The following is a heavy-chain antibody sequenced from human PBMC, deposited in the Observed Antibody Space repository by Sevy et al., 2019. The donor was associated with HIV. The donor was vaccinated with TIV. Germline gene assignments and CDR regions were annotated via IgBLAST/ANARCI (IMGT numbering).Heavy chain of an antibody. Sequence: GGSLRLSCAVSGFTFDDYAMHCVRQAPGKGLEWVSLISWDGGSTYYADSVKGRFTISRDNSKNSLYLQMNSLRAEDTALYYCAKPYRIAVAGDYYYSGMDVWGQGTTVTVSS. D-gene: IGHD6-13*01. CDR3: AKPYRIAVAGDYYYSGMDV. CDR2: ISWDGGST. V-gene: IGHV3-43D*03. CDR1: GFTFDDYA. J-gene: IGHJ6*02.